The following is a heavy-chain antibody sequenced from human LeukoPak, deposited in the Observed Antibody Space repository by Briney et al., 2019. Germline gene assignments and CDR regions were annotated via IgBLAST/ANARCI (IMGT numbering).Heavy chain of an antibody. CDR2: ISYDGSNK. D-gene: IGHD3-9*01. CDR1: GFTFSSYG. V-gene: IGHV3-30*03. Sequence: GGSLRLSCAASGFTFSSYGMHWVRQAPGKGLEWVAVISYDGSNKYYADSVKGRFTISRDNSKNTLYLQMNSLRAEDTAVYYCAREPSYYDILTGLYYYYGMDVWGQGTTVTVSS. J-gene: IGHJ6*02. CDR3: AREPSYYDILTGLYYYYGMDV.